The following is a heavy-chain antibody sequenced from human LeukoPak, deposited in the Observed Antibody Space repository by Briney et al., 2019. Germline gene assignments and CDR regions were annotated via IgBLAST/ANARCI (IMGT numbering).Heavy chain of an antibody. CDR2: ISSSGSIT. Sequence: GGSLRLSCAASGFTFSSYEMNWVRQAPGKGLEWVSYISSSGSITYYAESVKGRFTISRDNAKNSLYLQMNSLRAGDTAVYYCVREARGYHYTYFDYWGQGTLVTVSS. J-gene: IGHJ4*02. V-gene: IGHV3-48*03. CDR1: GFTFSSYE. CDR3: VREARGYHYTYFDY. D-gene: IGHD5-18*01.